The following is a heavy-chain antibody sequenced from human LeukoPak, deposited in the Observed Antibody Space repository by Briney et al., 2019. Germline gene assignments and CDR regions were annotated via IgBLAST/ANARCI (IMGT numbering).Heavy chain of an antibody. J-gene: IGHJ3*02. CDR1: GYTLTGYY. CDR2: INPNSGGT. D-gene: IGHD4-17*01. Sequence: ASVKVSCKASGYTLTGYYMPWVRQAPGQGLEWMGWINPNSGGTNYAQKFQGGVTMTRDTSISTAYMELSRLRSDDTAVYYCTRLRYGDCGAFDIWGQGTMVTVSS. V-gene: IGHV1-2*02. CDR3: TRLRYGDCGAFDI.